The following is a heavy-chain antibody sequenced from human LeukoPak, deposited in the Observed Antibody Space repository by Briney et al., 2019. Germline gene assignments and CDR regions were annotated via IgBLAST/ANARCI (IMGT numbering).Heavy chain of an antibody. CDR3: AKMHPTYYYYGMDV. CDR2: ISGSGVGT. Sequence: GGSLRLSRAASGFIFSSYAMSWVRQAPGKGLEWVSAISGSGVGTYYADFVKGRFIISRDISKNTLYLQMNSLRAEDTAVYYCAKMHPTYYYYGMDVRGQGTTVTVSS. CDR1: GFIFSSYA. V-gene: IGHV3-23*01. J-gene: IGHJ6*02.